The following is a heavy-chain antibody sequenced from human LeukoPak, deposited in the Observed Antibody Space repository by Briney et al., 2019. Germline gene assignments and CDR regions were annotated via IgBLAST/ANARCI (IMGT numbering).Heavy chain of an antibody. Sequence: GESLKISCEGSGYTFTSYWIAWVRQMPGKGLEWMGIIYPGDSDTRYSPSFQGQVTISADKSISTAYLQWSSLKASDTAMYYCARGGIDWFGDFNYYYYYMDVWGKGTTVTISS. CDR1: GYTFTSYW. J-gene: IGHJ6*03. CDR3: ARGGIDWFGDFNYYYYYMDV. V-gene: IGHV5-51*01. CDR2: IYPGDSDT. D-gene: IGHD3-10*01.